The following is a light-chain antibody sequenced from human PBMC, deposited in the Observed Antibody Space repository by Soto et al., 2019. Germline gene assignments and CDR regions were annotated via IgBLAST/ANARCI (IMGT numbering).Light chain of an antibody. CDR1: QSIDSW. Sequence: DIQMTQSPSTLSASVGDRVTITCRASQSIDSWLAWYRQKPGKAPKLLIYRASSLESGVPSRFSGSRSGTEFTLTISSLQPDDFATYYCQQYKTYMYTFAQGTKLEIK. J-gene: IGKJ2*01. CDR2: RAS. CDR3: QQYKTYMYT. V-gene: IGKV1-5*03.